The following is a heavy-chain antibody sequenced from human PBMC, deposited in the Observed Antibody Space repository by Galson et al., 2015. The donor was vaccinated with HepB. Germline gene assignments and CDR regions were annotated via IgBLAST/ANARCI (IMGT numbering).Heavy chain of an antibody. CDR2: ISSSSSYI. CDR1: GFTFSSYS. J-gene: IGHJ4*02. V-gene: IGHV3-21*01. Sequence: SLRLSCAASGFTFSSYSMNWVRQAPGKGLEWVSSISSSSSYIYYADSVKGRFTISRDNAKNSLYLQMNSLRAEDTAVYYCARVVDLGYSGYDYWPENDYWGQGTLVTVSS. CDR3: ARVVDLGYSGYDYWPENDY. D-gene: IGHD5-12*01.